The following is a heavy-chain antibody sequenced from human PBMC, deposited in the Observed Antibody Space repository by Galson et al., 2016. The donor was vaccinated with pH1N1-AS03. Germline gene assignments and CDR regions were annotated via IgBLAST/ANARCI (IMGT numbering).Heavy chain of an antibody. Sequence: SLRLSCAVSGFTFSTYWMSWVRQAPGKGLQWVSSITSGGNTYYADSVKGRFTISRDNSKQTLYLQMNSLRAEDAAVYLCAKDKGSSRHDDYWGQGTRVTVSS. J-gene: IGHJ4*02. CDR2: ITSGGNT. V-gene: IGHV3-23*01. CDR3: AKDKGSSRHDDY. D-gene: IGHD6-13*01. CDR1: GFTFSTYW.